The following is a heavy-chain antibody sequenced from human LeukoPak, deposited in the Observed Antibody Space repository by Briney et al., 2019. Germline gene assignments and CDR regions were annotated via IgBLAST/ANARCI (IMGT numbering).Heavy chain of an antibody. CDR1: GFTFSSYA. CDR3: ARSRGVFDY. V-gene: IGHV3-23*01. Sequence: GGSLRLSCAASGFTFSSYAMSWVRQAPGKGLEWISTISGSGGGTYYTDSVKGRFTISRGNAKDSLSLQMNSLRAEDTAVYYCARSRGVFDYWGQGTLVTVSS. D-gene: IGHD5-24*01. CDR2: ISGSGGGT. J-gene: IGHJ4*02.